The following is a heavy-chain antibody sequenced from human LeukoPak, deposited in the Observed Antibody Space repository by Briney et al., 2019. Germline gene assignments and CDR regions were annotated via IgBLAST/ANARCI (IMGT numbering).Heavy chain of an antibody. CDR3: ARGQGQATGGGGFDY. CDR2: ISATTGNG. V-gene: IGHV1-18*01. D-gene: IGHD3-16*01. J-gene: IGHJ4*02. CDR1: GYTFTSYG. Sequence: ASVKVSCKASGYTFTSYGFSWVRQAPGQGLEWMGWISATTGNGNYAKKFQDGVTMTTETSTSTAYMELRSLKYDDTAVYYCARGQGQATGGGGFDYWGQGTLVTVSS.